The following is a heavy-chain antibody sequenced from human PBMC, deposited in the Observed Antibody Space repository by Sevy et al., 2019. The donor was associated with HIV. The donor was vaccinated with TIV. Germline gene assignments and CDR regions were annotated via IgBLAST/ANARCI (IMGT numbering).Heavy chain of an antibody. V-gene: IGHV1-8*01. D-gene: IGHD1-7*01. CDR2: MNPNSGDT. J-gene: IGHJ4*02. CDR3: ARAIGTTAVTPVDY. Sequence: ASVKVSCKASGYTFTRYEINWVRQATGQGLEWMGWMNPNSGDTGSVQKFQGRVTMTRNTSINTAYMELRSLRSDDTAVYYCARAIGTTAVTPVDYWGQGTLVTVSS. CDR1: GYTFTRYE.